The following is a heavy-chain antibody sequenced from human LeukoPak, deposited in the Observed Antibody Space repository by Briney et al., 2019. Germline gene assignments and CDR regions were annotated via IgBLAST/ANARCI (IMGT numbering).Heavy chain of an antibody. CDR3: ASRVADDYRGYYYYYCGMDV. Sequence: PSETLSLTCAVYGGSFSGYYWSWIRQPPGKGLEWIGEINHSGSTNYNPSLKSRVTISVDTSKNQFSLKLSSVTAADTAVYYCASRVADDYRGYYYYYCGMDVWGQGTTVTVSS. J-gene: IGHJ6*02. D-gene: IGHD5-12*01. CDR1: GGSFSGYY. CDR2: INHSGST. V-gene: IGHV4-34*01.